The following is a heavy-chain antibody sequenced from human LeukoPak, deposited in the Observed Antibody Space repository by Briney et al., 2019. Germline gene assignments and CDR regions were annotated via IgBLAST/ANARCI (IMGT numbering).Heavy chain of an antibody. CDR1: GGSISSYY. D-gene: IGHD6-13*01. CDR3: ARENGSSWYNWFDP. J-gene: IGHJ5*02. CDR2: IYYSGST. V-gene: IGHV4-59*01. Sequence: SETMSLTCTVSGGSISSYYWSWIRQPPGKGLECIGYIYYSGSTNYNPSLKCRVTISVDTSKNQFSLKLSSVTAADTAVYYCARENGSSWYNWFDPWGQGTLVTVSS.